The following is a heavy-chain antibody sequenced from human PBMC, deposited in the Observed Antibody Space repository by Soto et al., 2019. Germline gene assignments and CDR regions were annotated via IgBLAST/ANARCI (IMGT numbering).Heavy chain of an antibody. CDR3: ARGYFWAAHYMDV. D-gene: IGHD3-3*01. Sequence: SETLSLTCTVSGGSISSYYWSWIRRPPGKGLEWIGYIYYSGSTNYNPSLKSRVTISVDTSKNQFSLKLSSVTVADTAVYYCARGYFWAAHYMDVWGKGTTVTVSS. V-gene: IGHV4-59*01. J-gene: IGHJ6*03. CDR2: IYYSGST. CDR1: GGSISSYY.